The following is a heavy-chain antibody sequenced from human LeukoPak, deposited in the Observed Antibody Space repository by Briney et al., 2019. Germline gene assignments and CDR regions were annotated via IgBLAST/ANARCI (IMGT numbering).Heavy chain of an antibody. D-gene: IGHD3-3*01. CDR2: INHSGST. Sequence: SETLSLTCAVYGGSFSGYYWSWIRQPPGKGLEWIGEINHSGSTNYNPSLKSRVTISVDTSKNQFSLKLSSVTAADTAVYYCAREGVHTIFGVVITWYGMDVWGQGTMVTVS. V-gene: IGHV4-34*01. CDR1: GGSFSGYY. CDR3: AREGVHTIFGVVITWYGMDV. J-gene: IGHJ6*02.